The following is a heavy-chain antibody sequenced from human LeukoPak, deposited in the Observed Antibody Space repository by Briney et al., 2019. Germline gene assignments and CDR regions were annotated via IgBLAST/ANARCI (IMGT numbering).Heavy chain of an antibody. J-gene: IGHJ4*02. V-gene: IGHV4-34*01. CDR3: ARLLRPRGRRTLGYYFDY. CDR1: GGSFSGYY. D-gene: IGHD3-22*01. CDR2: INHSGST. Sequence: SETLSLICAVYGGSFSGYYWSWIRQPPGKGLEWIGEINHSGSTNYNPSLKSRVTISVDTSKNQFSLKLSSVTAADTAVYYCARLLRPRGRRTLGYYFDYWGQGTLVTVSS.